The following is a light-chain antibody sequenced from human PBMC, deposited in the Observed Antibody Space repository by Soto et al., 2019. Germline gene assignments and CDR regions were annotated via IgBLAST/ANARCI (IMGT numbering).Light chain of an antibody. CDR3: ASYTSSGTLV. V-gene: IGLV2-14*03. CDR2: QVT. Sequence: QSALTQPASVSGSPGQSVTISCTGTSSDVGGHDYVSWYQQHPGDAPKLMIHQVTKWPSGVSHRFSGSKSGNTASLTISGLQPDDEAEYYCASYTSSGTLVFGGGTKLTVL. CDR1: SSDVGGHDY. J-gene: IGLJ3*02.